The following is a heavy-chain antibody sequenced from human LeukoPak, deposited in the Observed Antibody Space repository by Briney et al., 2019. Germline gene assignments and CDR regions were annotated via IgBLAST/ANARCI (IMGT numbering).Heavy chain of an antibody. CDR3: ARVPRYCGGDCYTFDY. CDR2: INSDGSST. D-gene: IGHD2-21*02. V-gene: IGHV3-74*01. J-gene: IGHJ4*02. Sequence: GGSLRLSCAASGFIFSRYWMNWVRQAPGKGTVWVSRINSDGSSTSYADSVKGRFTISRDNAKNMLYLQMNSLRAEDTAVYYCARVPRYCGGDCYTFDYWGQGTLVTVSS. CDR1: GFIFSRYW.